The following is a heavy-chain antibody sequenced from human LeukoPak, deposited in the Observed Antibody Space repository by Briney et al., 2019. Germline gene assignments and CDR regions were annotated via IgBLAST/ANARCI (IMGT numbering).Heavy chain of an antibody. CDR1: GGTFSSYA. Sequence: SVKVSCKASGGTFSSYAISWVRQAPGQGLEWMGGIIPIFGTANYAQKFQGRVTITADESTSTAYMELSSLRSEDTAVYYCARDSTEKYTVTTFDYYGMDVWGQGTTVTVSS. J-gene: IGHJ6*02. V-gene: IGHV1-69*13. D-gene: IGHD4-11*01. CDR3: ARDSTEKYTVTTFDYYGMDV. CDR2: IIPIFGTA.